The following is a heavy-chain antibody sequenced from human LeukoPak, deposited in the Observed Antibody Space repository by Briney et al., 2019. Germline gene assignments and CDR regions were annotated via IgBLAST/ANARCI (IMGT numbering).Heavy chain of an antibody. CDR2: IKQDRSEK. D-gene: IGHD3-3*01. J-gene: IGHJ4*02. Sequence: GGTLRLSCAASGFTFTNYWMSWVRQAPGKGLELVANIKQDRSEKYYVDSVKGRFTISRDNAKNSLYLQMNSLRAEDTAVYYCARLREIPVFGVVTKSTSYFDYWGQGTLVTVSS. CDR1: GFTFTNYW. CDR3: ARLREIPVFGVVTKSTSYFDY. V-gene: IGHV3-7*01.